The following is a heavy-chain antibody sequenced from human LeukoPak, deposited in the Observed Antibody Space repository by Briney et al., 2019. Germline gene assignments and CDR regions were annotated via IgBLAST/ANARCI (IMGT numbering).Heavy chain of an antibody. CDR3: ARRGYCSSTSCYTQREYYFDY. CDR1: GYIFTSYW. Sequence: GESLKISCKGSGYIFTSYWIGWVRQLPGKGLEWMGIIYPGDSDTRYSPSLQGQVTISADKSISTAYLQWSSLKASDTAMYYCARRGYCSSTSCYTQREYYFDYWGQGTLVTVSS. CDR2: IYPGDSDT. D-gene: IGHD2-2*02. V-gene: IGHV5-51*01. J-gene: IGHJ4*02.